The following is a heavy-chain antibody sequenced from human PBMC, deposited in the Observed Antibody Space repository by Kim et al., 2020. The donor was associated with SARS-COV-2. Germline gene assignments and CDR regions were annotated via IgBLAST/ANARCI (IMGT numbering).Heavy chain of an antibody. D-gene: IGHD7-27*01. V-gene: IGHV4-39*01. J-gene: IGHJ4*02. CDR2: IYYSGRT. CDR3: ARLFPFESNWGHVADY. Sequence: SETLSLTCTVSGDSFRSSAYYWGWIRQPPGKRLEWIGSIYYSGRTYYNPSLNNRVTISVDTSKNQFSLRLGSVTAADTAVYYCARLFPFESNWGHVADYWGQGTLVTVSS. CDR1: GDSFRSSAYY.